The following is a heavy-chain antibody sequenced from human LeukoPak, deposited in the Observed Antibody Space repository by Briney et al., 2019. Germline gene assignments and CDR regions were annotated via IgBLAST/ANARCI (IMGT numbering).Heavy chain of an antibody. Sequence: ASVKVSCKASGYTFTGYYMHWVRQAPGQGLEWMGWMNPNSGNTGYAQKFQGRVTMTRNTSISTAYMELSSLRSEDTAVYYCARRRLRGYYFDYWGQGTLVTVSS. CDR3: ARRRLRGYYFDY. CDR2: MNPNSGNT. V-gene: IGHV1-8*02. CDR1: GYTFTGYY. D-gene: IGHD4-23*01. J-gene: IGHJ4*02.